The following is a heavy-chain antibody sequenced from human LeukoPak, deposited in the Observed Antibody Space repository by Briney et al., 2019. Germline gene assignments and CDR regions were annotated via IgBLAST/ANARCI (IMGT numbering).Heavy chain of an antibody. Sequence: PSETLSLTCTVSGDSISSGNYHWSWIRQPAGKGLEWIGRIYTSGSTNYNPSLKSRVTISVDTSKNQFSLKLTSVTAADTAVYYCARGPYKFDGSGAFDIWGQGTMVTVSS. CDR1: GDSISSGNYH. J-gene: IGHJ3*02. CDR3: ARGPYKFDGSGAFDI. D-gene: IGHD3-22*01. V-gene: IGHV4-61*02. CDR2: IYTSGST.